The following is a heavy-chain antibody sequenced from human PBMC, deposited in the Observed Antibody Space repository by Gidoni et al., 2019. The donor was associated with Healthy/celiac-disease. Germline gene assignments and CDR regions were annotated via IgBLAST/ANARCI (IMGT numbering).Heavy chain of an antibody. CDR1: GYTFTSYG. Sequence: QVQLVQSGAEVKKPGASVKVSCKASGYTFTSYGISWVRQAPGQGLEWMGWISAYNGNTNYAQKLQGRVTMTTDTSTSTAYMELRSLRSDDTAVYYCARDLDYGDYRLEGASFYYYYMDVWGKGTTVTVSS. CDR3: ARDLDYGDYRLEGASFYYYYMDV. D-gene: IGHD4-17*01. V-gene: IGHV1-18*04. J-gene: IGHJ6*03. CDR2: ISAYNGNT.